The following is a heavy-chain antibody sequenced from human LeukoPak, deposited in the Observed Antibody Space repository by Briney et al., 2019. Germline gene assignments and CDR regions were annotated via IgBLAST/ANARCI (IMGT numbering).Heavy chain of an antibody. CDR2: ISGGGGTT. J-gene: IGHJ4*02. CDR3: AKAPGGSSWYFDY. V-gene: IGHV3-43*02. D-gene: IGHD6-13*01. CDR1: GFTFDDYA. Sequence: GGSLRLSCAASGFTFDDYAMHWVRQAPGKGLEWVSLISGGGGTTYYADSVKGRFTISRDSSRNSLFLQTNSLRTEDTALYYCAKAPGGSSWYFDYWGQGILVTVSS.